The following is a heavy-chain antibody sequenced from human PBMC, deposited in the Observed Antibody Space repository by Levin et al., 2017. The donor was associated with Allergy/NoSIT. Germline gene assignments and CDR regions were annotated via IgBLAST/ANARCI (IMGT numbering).Heavy chain of an antibody. J-gene: IGHJ4*02. Sequence: PGESLKISCAASGFTFSIYWMNWIRQAPGKGLEWVATIKEDGSDKYYVDSVKGRFTISRDNAKNSLYLQMNSPRAEDTAVYYCSRGGGWLADYWGQGTLVTVSS. CDR1: GFTFSIYW. CDR3: SRGGGWLADY. CDR2: IKEDGSDK. V-gene: IGHV3-7*01. D-gene: IGHD6-19*01.